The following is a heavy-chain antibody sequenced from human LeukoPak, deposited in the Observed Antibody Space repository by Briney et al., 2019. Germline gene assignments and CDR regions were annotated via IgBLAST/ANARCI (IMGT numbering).Heavy chain of an antibody. D-gene: IGHD2-2*02. CDR2: INHSGST. Sequence: PSETLSLTCAVYGGSFSGYYWSWIRQPPGKGLEWIGEINHSGSTNYNPSLKSRVTISVDTSKNQFSLKLSSVTAADTAAYYCARIGYCSSTSCYTTDVWGQGTTVTVSS. V-gene: IGHV4-34*01. CDR3: ARIGYCSSTSCYTTDV. CDR1: GGSFSGYY. J-gene: IGHJ6*02.